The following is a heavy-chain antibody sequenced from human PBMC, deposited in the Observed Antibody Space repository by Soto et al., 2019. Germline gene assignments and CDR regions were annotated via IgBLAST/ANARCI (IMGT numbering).Heavy chain of an antibody. V-gene: IGHV3-9*01. Sequence: GGSLRLSCAASGFTFDDYAMHWVRQAPGKGLEWVSGISWNSGTIGYADSVKGRFTVSRDNAKNSLYLQMNSLRAEDTALYYCTKDPTAAGTYAFDIWGQGTMVTVS. J-gene: IGHJ3*02. D-gene: IGHD6-13*01. CDR1: GFTFDDYA. CDR2: ISWNSGTI. CDR3: TKDPTAAGTYAFDI.